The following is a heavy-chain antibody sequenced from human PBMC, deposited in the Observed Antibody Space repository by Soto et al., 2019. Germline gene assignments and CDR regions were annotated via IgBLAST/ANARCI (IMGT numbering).Heavy chain of an antibody. J-gene: IGHJ6*02. CDR2: IIPYNDNT. V-gene: IGHV1-18*01. Sequence: GASVKVSCKASGYIFSDYGINWVRLAPGQGLEWMGWIIPYNDNTKYAENSQGRVTLTTDTSTNTVYMELRSLTPDDTGVYFCARKPYSHYYGMDVWGQGTSVTVSS. CDR3: ARKPYSHYYGMDV. D-gene: IGHD2-21*01. CDR1: GYIFSDYG.